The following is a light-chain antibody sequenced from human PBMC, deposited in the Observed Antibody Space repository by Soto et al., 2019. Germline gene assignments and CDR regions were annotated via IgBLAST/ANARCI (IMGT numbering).Light chain of an antibody. CDR2: DNF. J-gene: IGLJ3*02. CDR1: SSNIGSNY. Sequence: QSVLTQSPSVSAAPGQTVTISCSGTSSNIGSNYVSWYQLLPETAPKLLIYDNFKRPSGIPDRFSGSKSGTSATLVITGLQTGDEADYYCGTCEGSRNWVFGGGTKLTVL. V-gene: IGLV1-51*01. CDR3: GTCEGSRNWV.